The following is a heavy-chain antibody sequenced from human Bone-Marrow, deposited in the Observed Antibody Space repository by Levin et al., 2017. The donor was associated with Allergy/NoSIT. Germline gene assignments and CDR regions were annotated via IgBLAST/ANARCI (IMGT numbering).Heavy chain of an antibody. CDR2: ISYDGSDK. V-gene: IGHV3-30*03. Sequence: TGGSLRLSCAASGFTFSSYGLHWVRQAPGKGLEWVAFISYDGSDKYYADSVRGRFTISRDKSKDTLYVQMSSLRPDDTAVYYCAREYQSYAFDIWGQGTMVTVSS. CDR3: AREYQSYAFDI. CDR1: GFTFSSYG. J-gene: IGHJ3*02.